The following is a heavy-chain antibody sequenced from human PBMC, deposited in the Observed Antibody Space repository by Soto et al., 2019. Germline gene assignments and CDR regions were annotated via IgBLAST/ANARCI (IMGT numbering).Heavy chain of an antibody. CDR2: MNPNSGNT. J-gene: IGHJ6*02. V-gene: IGHV1-8*01. CDR3: ASRLRFLDYYYYGMDV. D-gene: IGHD3-3*01. Sequence: ASVKVSCKASGYSFTNNDVSWVRQATGQGLEWMGWMNPNSGNTGYAQKFQGRVTMTRNTSISTAYMELSSLRSEDTAVYYCASRLRFLDYYYYGMDVWGQGTTVTVSS. CDR1: GYSFTNND.